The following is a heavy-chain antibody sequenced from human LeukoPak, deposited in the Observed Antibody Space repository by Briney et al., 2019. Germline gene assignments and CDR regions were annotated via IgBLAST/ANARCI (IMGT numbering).Heavy chain of an antibody. J-gene: IGHJ5*02. CDR3: ARRRIVVVPAALNWFDP. V-gene: IGHV4-34*01. CDR1: GGSFSGYY. Sequence: PSETLSLTCAVYGGSFSGYYWSWIRQPPGKGLEWIGEINHIGSTNYNPSLKSRVTISVDTSKNQFSLRLSSVTAADTAVYYCARRRIVVVPAALNWFDPWGQGTLVTVSS. D-gene: IGHD2-2*01. CDR2: INHIGST.